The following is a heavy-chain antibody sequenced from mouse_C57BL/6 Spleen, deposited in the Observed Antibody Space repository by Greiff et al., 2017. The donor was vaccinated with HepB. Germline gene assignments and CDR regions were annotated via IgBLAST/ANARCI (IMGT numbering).Heavy chain of an antibody. D-gene: IGHD1-1*01. CDR2: IHPNSGST. Sequence: QVQLQQPGAELVKPGASVKLSCKASGYTFTSYWMHWVKQRPGQGLEWIGMIHPNSGSTNYNEKFKSKATLTVDKSSSTAYMQLSSLTSEDSAVYYCARDYYGSSYVGYFDVWGTVTTVTVSS. CDR1: GYTFTSYW. CDR3: ARDYYGSSYVGYFDV. J-gene: IGHJ1*03. V-gene: IGHV1-64*01.